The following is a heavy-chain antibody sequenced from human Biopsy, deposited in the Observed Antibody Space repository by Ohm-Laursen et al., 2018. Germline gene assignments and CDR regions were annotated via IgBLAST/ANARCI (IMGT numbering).Heavy chain of an antibody. Sequence: SDTLSLTCTVTDGSISNIINYWGWIRQPLGKGLEWLGSIYYTGITDYNPSLKSRVTISVDTSNNQSSLNLSSLTAADTAVYYCARHSFGSGRDFWGQGTLVTVSS. V-gene: IGHV4-39*01. CDR2: IYYTGIT. CDR1: DGSISNIINY. J-gene: IGHJ4*02. CDR3: ARHSFGSGRDF. D-gene: IGHD3-10*01.